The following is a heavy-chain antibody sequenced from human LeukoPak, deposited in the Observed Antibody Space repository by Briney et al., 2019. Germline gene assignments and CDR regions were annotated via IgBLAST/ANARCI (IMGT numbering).Heavy chain of an antibody. D-gene: IGHD2-2*01. CDR3: AKYGVDCSSTSCYPLYYMDV. CDR2: IGGGGGIT. CDR1: GFTFDSYA. V-gene: IGHV3-23*01. J-gene: IGHJ6*03. Sequence: GGSLRLSCAASGFTFDSYAMTWVRQAPGKGLEWVSSIGGGGGITIYADSVKGRFTICRDNSKYTLFLQMNSLRAEDTAVYYCAKYGVDCSSTSCYPLYYMDVWGKGTTVTVSS.